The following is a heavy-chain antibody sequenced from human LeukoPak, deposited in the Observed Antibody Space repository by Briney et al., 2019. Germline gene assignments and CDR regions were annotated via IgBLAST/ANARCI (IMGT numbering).Heavy chain of an antibody. CDR2: ISSSSSYI. Sequence: PGGSLRLSCAASGFTFSNAWMSWVRQAPGKGLEWVSSISSSSSYIYYADSVKGRFTISRDNAKNSLYLQMNSLRAEDTAVYYCARSGRYFALGVWGKGTTVTVSS. V-gene: IGHV3-21*01. CDR1: GFTFSNAW. J-gene: IGHJ6*04. CDR3: ARSGRYFALGV. D-gene: IGHD3-9*01.